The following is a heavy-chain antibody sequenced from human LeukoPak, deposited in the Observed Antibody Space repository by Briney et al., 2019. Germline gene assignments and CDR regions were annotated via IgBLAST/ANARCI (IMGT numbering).Heavy chain of an antibody. CDR1: GGSISSYY. Sequence: SETLSLTCTVSGGSISSYYWSWVRQPAGKGLEWIGRIYTSGSTNYNPSLKSRVTMLVDTSKNQFSLKLSSVTAADTAVYYCARLTRGMIVVVMIGIDYWGQGTLVTVSS. J-gene: IGHJ4*02. V-gene: IGHV4-4*07. CDR3: ARLTRGMIVVVMIGIDY. CDR2: IYTSGST. D-gene: IGHD3-22*01.